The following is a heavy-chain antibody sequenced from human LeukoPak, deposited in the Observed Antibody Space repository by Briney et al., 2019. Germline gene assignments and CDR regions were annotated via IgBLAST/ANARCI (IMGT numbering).Heavy chain of an antibody. CDR1: GYTFTSYW. CDR2: IYPGDYDT. J-gene: IGHJ4*02. D-gene: IGHD1-26*01. CDR3: VRADSGNSFNGY. Sequence: GESLKISCKGSGYTFTSYWIGWVRQMPGKGLEWMGIIYPGDYDTRYSPSFQGQVTISADRFISAAYLQWSSLKASDTAMYYCVRADSGNSFNGYWGQGTLVTVSS. V-gene: IGHV5-51*01.